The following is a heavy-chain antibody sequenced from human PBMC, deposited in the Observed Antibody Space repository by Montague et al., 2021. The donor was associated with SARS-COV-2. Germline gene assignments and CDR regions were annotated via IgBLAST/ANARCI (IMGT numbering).Heavy chain of an antibody. CDR2: IYSGGST. CDR3: ARGGGRDAFDI. Sequence: SLRLSCAAPGFTVSSNYMSWVRQAPGKGLEWVSVIYSGGSTYYADSVKGRFTISRDNSKNTLHLQMNSLRAEDTAVYYCARGGGRDAFDIWGQGTMVTVSS. CDR1: GFTVSSNY. V-gene: IGHV3-53*05. J-gene: IGHJ3*02. D-gene: IGHD6-25*01.